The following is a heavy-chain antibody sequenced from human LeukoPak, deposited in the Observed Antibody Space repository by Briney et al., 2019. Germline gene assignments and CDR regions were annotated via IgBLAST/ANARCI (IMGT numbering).Heavy chain of an antibody. J-gene: IGHJ4*02. CDR2: INPNSGGT. V-gene: IGHV1-2*02. Sequence: ASVKVSCKASGYTFSDYAMNWVRQAPGQGLEWMGWINPNSGGTNYAQKFQGRVTMTRDTSISTAYMELSRLRSDDTAVYYCASGGGSYYLPFDYWGQGTLVTVSS. CDR3: ASGGGSYYLPFDY. D-gene: IGHD1-26*01. CDR1: GYTFSDYA.